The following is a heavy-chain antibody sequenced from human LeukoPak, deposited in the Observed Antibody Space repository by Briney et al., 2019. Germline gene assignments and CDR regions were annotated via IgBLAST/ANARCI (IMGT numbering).Heavy chain of an antibody. CDR3: ARDRSSRTTVTTRYFDL. V-gene: IGHV4-4*07. D-gene: IGHD4-17*01. CDR2: IYTSGST. Sequence: SETLSLTCTVSGGSISSYYWSWIRQPAGKGVQWIGRIYTSGSTNYNPSLKSRVTMSVDTSKNQFSLKLSSVTAADTAVYYCARDRSSRTTVTTRYFDLWGRGTLVTVSS. CDR1: GGSISSYY. J-gene: IGHJ2*01.